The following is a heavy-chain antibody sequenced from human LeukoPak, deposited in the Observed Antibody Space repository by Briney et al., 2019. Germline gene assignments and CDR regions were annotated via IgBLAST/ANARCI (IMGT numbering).Heavy chain of an antibody. CDR3: ARHDYNFDY. CDR2: IKRDGGEK. Sequence: GGSLRLSCAASGFTFSSYWMSWVRQAPGKGLEWVANIKRDGGEKYYVDSVKGRFTISRDNAKNSLYLQMNSLRAEDTAVYYCARHDYNFDYWGQGTLVTVST. J-gene: IGHJ4*02. D-gene: IGHD5-24*01. CDR1: GFTFSSYW. V-gene: IGHV3-7*01.